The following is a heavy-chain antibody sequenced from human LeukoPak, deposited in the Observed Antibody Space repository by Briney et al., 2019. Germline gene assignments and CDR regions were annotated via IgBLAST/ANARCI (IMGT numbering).Heavy chain of an antibody. CDR1: GFTFGSYW. J-gene: IGHJ4*02. D-gene: IGHD5-24*01. V-gene: IGHV3-7*04. CDR2: IKQDGSEK. Sequence: GGSLSLSGAGSGFTFGSYWLSWVRQAPGKGLEWVAKIKQDGSEKHYVDSVKGRFAIPRDNAKNSLYLQMNSLRAEDTAVYYCARDSRRDGYNFGGQGTLVTVSS. CDR3: ARDSRRDGYNF.